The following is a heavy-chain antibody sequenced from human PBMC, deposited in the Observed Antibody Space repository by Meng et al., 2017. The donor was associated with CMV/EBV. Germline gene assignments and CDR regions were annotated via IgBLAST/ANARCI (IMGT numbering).Heavy chain of an antibody. CDR1: GYTFTSYG. V-gene: IGHV1-18*01. CDR2: ISAYNGNT. J-gene: IGHJ4*02. D-gene: IGHD3-3*01. Sequence: ASVKVSCKASGYTFTSYGISWVRQAPGQGLEWMGWISAYNGNTNYAQKLQGRVTMTTDTSTSTAYMELRSLRSDDTAVYYCARDPPYYDFWSGYYFKSNEPVLFDYWGQGTLVTVSS. CDR3: ARDPPYYDFWSGYYFKSNEPVLFDY.